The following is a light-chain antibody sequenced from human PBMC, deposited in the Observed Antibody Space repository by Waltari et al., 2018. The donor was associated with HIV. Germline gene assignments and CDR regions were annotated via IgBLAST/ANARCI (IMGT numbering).Light chain of an antibody. V-gene: IGLV2-14*01. CDR2: EVT. Sequence: QSVLPQPASVSASPRQSITLSRTVTPSDVGAYTSVSWYHHYPGKAPKLLIYEVTIRSPGISYRFSGSKSGNTAFMTIAGLQPEDEAHYYCSFYAATTTILFGGGTRLTVL. CDR1: PSDVGAYTS. CDR3: SFYAATTTIL. J-gene: IGLJ3*02.